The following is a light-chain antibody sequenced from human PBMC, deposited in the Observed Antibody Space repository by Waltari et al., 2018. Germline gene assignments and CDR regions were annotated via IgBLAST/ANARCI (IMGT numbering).Light chain of an antibody. J-gene: IGKJ2*02. CDR1: QSLLYSSNNRKY. CDR3: QQDYSAPWT. Sequence: DIVMTQSPDSLAVSLGERATINCKSSQSLLYSSNNRKYLAWYQQKPGQPPKLLIRGASTRDSGVPDRFSGSGSGTDFTLTISSLQAEDVAIYYCQQDYSAPWTFGRGTKLEMK. V-gene: IGKV4-1*01. CDR2: GAS.